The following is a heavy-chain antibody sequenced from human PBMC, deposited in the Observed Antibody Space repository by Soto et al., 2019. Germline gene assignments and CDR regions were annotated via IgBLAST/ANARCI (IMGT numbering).Heavy chain of an antibody. CDR2: ISGSGGST. J-gene: IGHJ4*02. CDR1: GFTFSSYA. V-gene: IGHV3-23*01. D-gene: IGHD2-15*01. Sequence: GSLRLSCAASGFTFSSYAMSWVRQAPGKGLEWVSAISGSGGSTYYADSVKGRFTISRDNSKNTLYLQMNSLRAEDTAVYYCARGSPPYCSGGSCYPYYWGQGTPVTVSS. CDR3: ARGSPPYCSGGSCYPYY.